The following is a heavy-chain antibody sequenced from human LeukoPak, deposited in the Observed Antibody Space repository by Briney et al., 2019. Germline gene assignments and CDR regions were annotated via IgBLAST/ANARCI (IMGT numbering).Heavy chain of an antibody. D-gene: IGHD3-9*01. J-gene: IGHJ4*02. CDR2: INHSGST. V-gene: IGHV4-39*07. CDR1: GGSISSSSYY. Sequence: SETLSLTCTVSGGSISSSSYYWSWIRQPPGKGLEWIGEINHSGSTNYNPSLKSRVTISVDTSKNQFSLKLSSVTAADTAVYYCARVAYYDILTGYRSGRRFDYWGQGTLVTVSS. CDR3: ARVAYYDILTGYRSGRRFDY.